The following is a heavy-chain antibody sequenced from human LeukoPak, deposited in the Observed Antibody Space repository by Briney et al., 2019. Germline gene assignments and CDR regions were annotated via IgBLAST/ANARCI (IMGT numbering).Heavy chain of an antibody. Sequence: PGGSLRLSCAASGFTVSSNYMSWVRQAPGKGLEWVSVIYSGGSTYYADSVKGRFTISRDDSKNTLYLQMNSLKTEDTAVYYCTTPLLVGATTGFDYWGQGTLVTVSS. D-gene: IGHD1-26*01. V-gene: IGHV3-53*01. CDR3: TTPLLVGATTGFDY. CDR1: GFTVSSNY. CDR2: IYSGGST. J-gene: IGHJ4*02.